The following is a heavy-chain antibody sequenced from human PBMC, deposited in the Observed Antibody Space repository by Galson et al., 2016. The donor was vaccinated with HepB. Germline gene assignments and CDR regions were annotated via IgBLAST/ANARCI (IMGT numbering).Heavy chain of an antibody. CDR1: GFTFNTYA. CDR3: AKRIRYAMTTGDRFDF. Sequence: SLRLSCAASGFTFNTYAMSWVRQAPGKGLEWVSGVSGSSGTTYYADSVKGRFTISRDNSKNTLYLLMNSLRAEDTAVYFCAKRIRYAMTTGDRFDFWGQGTLVTVSS. J-gene: IGHJ4*02. D-gene: IGHD4-17*01. V-gene: IGHV3-23*01. CDR2: VSGSSGTT.